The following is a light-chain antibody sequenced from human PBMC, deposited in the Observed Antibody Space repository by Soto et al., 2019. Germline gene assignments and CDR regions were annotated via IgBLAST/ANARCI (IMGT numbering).Light chain of an antibody. CDR1: SSDVGDYTF. J-gene: IGLJ1*01. Sequence: QSALTQPASVSGSPGQSITISCTGSSSDVGDYTFVSWYQHHPGKAPKLIIYDVNNRPSGVSDRLSGSQSGNTASLTISALQADDEATYYCSSYTSISTRYVFGTGTKLTVL. CDR2: DVN. CDR3: SSYTSISTRYV. V-gene: IGLV2-14*01.